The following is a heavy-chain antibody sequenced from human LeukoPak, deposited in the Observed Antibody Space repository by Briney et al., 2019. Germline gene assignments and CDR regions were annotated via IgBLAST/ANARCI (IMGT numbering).Heavy chain of an antibody. D-gene: IGHD6-6*01. J-gene: IGHJ4*02. CDR2: FGTFYHSGNT. Sequence: SETLSLTCTVSGYFISSGHFWGWIRQSPGKGLEWIGTFGTFYHSGNTSYSPSLKSRVTISVDTSRNQFSLRLTSVTAADTAVYFCAQSSSSSHFDYWGQGTLVTVSS. CDR3: AQSSSSSHFDY. V-gene: IGHV4-38-2*02. CDR1: GYFISSGHF.